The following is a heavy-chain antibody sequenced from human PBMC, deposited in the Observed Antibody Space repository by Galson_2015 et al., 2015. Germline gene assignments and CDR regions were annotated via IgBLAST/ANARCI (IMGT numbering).Heavy chain of an antibody. CDR3: ARRGYCSGGSCYRWFDP. CDR1: GGSISSRSYY. V-gene: IGHV4-39*01. CDR2: IYYSGST. Sequence: ETLSLTCTVSGGSISSRSYYWGWIRQPPGQGLEWIGSIYYSGSTYYNPSLKSRVTISVDTSKNQFSLKLSSVTAADTAVYYCARRGYCSGGSCYRWFDPWGQGTLVTVSS. J-gene: IGHJ5*02. D-gene: IGHD2-15*01.